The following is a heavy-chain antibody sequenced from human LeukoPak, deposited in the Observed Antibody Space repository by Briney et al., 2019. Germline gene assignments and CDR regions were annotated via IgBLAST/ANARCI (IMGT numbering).Heavy chain of an antibody. CDR1: RYSISSGYQ. CDR2: IYHSGSA. D-gene: IGHD5-18*01. V-gene: IGHV4-38-2*02. J-gene: IGHJ6*02. CDR3: ARDQEYSYGYLYGMDV. Sequence: SETLSLTCGVSRYSISSGYQWAWIRPSPGKGLEWIGIIYHSGSAHYNPSLKSRVTISVETSKNQFSLNMYSVTAADTAVYYCARDQEYSYGYLYGMDVWGQGTTVTVSS.